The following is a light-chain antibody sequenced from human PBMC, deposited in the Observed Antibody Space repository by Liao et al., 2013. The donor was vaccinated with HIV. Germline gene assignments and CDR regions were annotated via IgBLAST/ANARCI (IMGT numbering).Light chain of an antibody. J-gene: IGLJ2*01. CDR3: QAWDRNTAI. Sequence: SYELTQPPSVSVAPGKTASITCGGSNIGSKNVHWYQQKPGQAPVLVIFYDTNRPSGIPERFSGSNSGNTATLTISGTQPTDEADYYCQAWDRNTAIFGGGTKLTVL. V-gene: IGLV3-21*01. CDR2: YDT. CDR1: NIGSKN.